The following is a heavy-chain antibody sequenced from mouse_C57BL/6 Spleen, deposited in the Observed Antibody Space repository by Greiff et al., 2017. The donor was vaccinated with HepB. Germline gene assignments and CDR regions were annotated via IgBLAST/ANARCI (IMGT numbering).Heavy chain of an antibody. CDR1: GYTFTSYW. D-gene: IGHD2-4*01. CDR3: ARAYDYDDGGSDY. V-gene: IGHV1-7*01. CDR2: INPSSGYT. J-gene: IGHJ2*01. Sequence: VQLQQSGAELAKPGASVKLSCKASGYTFTSYWMHWVKQRPGQGLEWIGYINPSSGYTKYSQKFKDKATLTADKSSSTAYMQLSSLTYEDSAVYYCARAYDYDDGGSDYWGQGTTLTVSS.